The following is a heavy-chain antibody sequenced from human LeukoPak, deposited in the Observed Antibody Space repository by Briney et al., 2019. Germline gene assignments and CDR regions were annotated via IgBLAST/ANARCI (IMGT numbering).Heavy chain of an antibody. V-gene: IGHV1-18*01. D-gene: IGHD1-26*01. CDR3: ARDSARPVGATGPAFDY. Sequence: GASVKVSCKASGYTFTSYGISWVRQAPGQGPEWMGWISAYNGNTNYAQKLQGRVTMSTDTSTSTAYMELKSLRSDDTAVYYCARDSARPVGATGPAFDYWGQGTLVTVSS. J-gene: IGHJ4*02. CDR2: ISAYNGNT. CDR1: GYTFTSYG.